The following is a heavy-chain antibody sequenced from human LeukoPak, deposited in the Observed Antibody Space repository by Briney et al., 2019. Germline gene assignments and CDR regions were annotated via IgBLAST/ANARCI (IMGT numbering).Heavy chain of an antibody. Sequence: SETLSLTCTVSGGSISSTSYYWGWIRQPPGKGLEWIGSIYDSRSTYYNPSLKSRVTISVDTSKNQFSLKLSSVTAADTAVYYCARDPYDAFDIWGQGTMVTVS. CDR1: GGSISSTSYY. CDR2: IYDSRST. J-gene: IGHJ3*02. V-gene: IGHV4-39*07. CDR3: ARDPYDAFDI.